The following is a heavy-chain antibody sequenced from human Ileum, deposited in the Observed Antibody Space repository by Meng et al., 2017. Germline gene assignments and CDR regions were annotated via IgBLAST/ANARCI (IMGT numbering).Heavy chain of an antibody. V-gene: IGHV3-23*01. CDR3: APPKGVVAAATDPVY. CDR1: VSTFSSYD. J-gene: IGHJ4*02. CDR2: ISSSGGRT. Sequence: EVQLLESGGGLGQPGWSLILSCAASVSTFSSYDISWVRQAPGKWLEWVSGISSSGGRTDYADSVKGRFTISRDNSKNRLYLQMNSLRVEDTAVYYCAPPKGVVAAATDPVYWGQGTLVTVSS. D-gene: IGHD2-15*01.